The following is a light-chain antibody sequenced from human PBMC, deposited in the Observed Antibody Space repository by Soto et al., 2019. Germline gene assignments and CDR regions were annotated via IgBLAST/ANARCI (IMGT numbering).Light chain of an antibody. V-gene: IGKV3-20*01. CDR3: EQYCSSPFT. Sequence: EIVLTQSPGTLSLSPGERATLSCRASQSVSSSYLAWYQQKPGQAPRLLIYGASSRATGIPDRFSGSGSVTDFTLTISRLETEDFAVYYCEQYCSSPFTFGPGTKVDIK. J-gene: IGKJ3*01. CDR2: GAS. CDR1: QSVSSSY.